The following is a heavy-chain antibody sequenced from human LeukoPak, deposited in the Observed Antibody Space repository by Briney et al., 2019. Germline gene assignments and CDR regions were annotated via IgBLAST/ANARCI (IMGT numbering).Heavy chain of an antibody. CDR2: MNPNSGNT. V-gene: IGHV1-8*01. Sequence: ASVKVSCKASGYTFTSYDINWVRQATGQGLEWMGWMNPNSGNTGYAQKFQGRVTLTRTTSISTAYMELSSLRSEDTAVYYCARGRNIAVAGRRYYYYYMDVWGKGTTVTVSS. D-gene: IGHD6-19*01. CDR3: ARGRNIAVAGRRYYYYYMDV. CDR1: GYTFTSYD. J-gene: IGHJ6*03.